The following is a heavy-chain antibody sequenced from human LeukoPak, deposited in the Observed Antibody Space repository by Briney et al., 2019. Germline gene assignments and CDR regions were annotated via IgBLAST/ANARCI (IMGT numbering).Heavy chain of an antibody. J-gene: IGHJ6*02. D-gene: IGHD2-15*01. CDR2: IWYDGSNK. CDR3: ARAHSVKRIYYYYGMDL. V-gene: IGHV3-33*08. CDR1: GFTFSSYG. Sequence: GGSLRLSRAASGFTFSSYGMHWVRQAPGRGLEWVAVIWYDGSNKYYGDSRFTISRDNSKSTVYLQMNSLRAEDTAVYYCARAHSVKRIYYYYGMDLWGQGTTVTVSS.